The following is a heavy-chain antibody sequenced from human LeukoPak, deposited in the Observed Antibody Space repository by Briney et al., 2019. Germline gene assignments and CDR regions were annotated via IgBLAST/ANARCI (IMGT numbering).Heavy chain of an antibody. D-gene: IGHD6-6*01. Sequence: SVKVSCKASGGTFSSYAISWVRQAPGQGLEWMGGIIPIFGTANYAQKFQGRVTITADESTSTAYMELSSLRSEDTAVYYCAREGGPYSSSSPFDYWGQGTLVTVSS. CDR3: AREGGPYSSSSPFDY. V-gene: IGHV1-69*13. CDR1: GGTFSSYA. J-gene: IGHJ4*02. CDR2: IIPIFGTA.